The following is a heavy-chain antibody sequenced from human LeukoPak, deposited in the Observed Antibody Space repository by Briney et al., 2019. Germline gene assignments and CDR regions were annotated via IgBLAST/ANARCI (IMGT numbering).Heavy chain of an antibody. D-gene: IGHD6-6*01. CDR3: ARDRHRSSSLDF. CDR2: ISGSSSYI. CDR1: GFTFSSYS. Sequence: SGGSLTLSCAASGFTFSSYSMSWVRQAPGKGLELVSFISGSSSYIYYADSGNGSFTISRDNAKNSLYLQMNSLRAEDTAVYYCARDRHRSSSLDFWGQGTLVSVSS. J-gene: IGHJ4*02. V-gene: IGHV3-21*01.